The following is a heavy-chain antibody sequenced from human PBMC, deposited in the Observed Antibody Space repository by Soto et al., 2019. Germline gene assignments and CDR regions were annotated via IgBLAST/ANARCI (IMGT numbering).Heavy chain of an antibody. V-gene: IGHV3-30*03. CDR1: GFTFSSYG. Sequence: GGSLRLSCAASGFTFSSYGMHWVRQAPGKGLEWVAVISYDGSNKYYADSVKGRFTISRDNSKNTLYLQMNSLRAEDTAVYYCATLPPTYYDFWSGYDRLNWFDPWGQGTLVTVSS. CDR3: ATLPPTYYDFWSGYDRLNWFDP. CDR2: ISYDGSNK. J-gene: IGHJ5*02. D-gene: IGHD3-3*01.